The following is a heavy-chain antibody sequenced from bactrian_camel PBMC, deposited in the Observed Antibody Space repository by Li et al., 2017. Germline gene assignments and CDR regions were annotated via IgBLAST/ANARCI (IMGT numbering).Heavy chain of an antibody. J-gene: IGHJ4*01. CDR2: INSDGDST. D-gene: IGHD5*01. V-gene: IGHV3S31*01. Sequence: DVQLVESGGGLVQPGGSLRVSCAASGFTFSSYSMSWVRQAPGKGLEWVSGINSDGDSTYYPDSVKGRFTISRGNAKNTLYLQMNSLKPEDTAMYYCAAGPPLPVCTTWSRGYNYWGQGTQVTVS. CDR3: AAGPPLPVCTTWSRGYNY. CDR1: GFTFSSYS.